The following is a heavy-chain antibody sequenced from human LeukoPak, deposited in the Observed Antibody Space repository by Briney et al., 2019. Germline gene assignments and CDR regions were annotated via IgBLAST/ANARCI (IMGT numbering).Heavy chain of an antibody. CDR3: ARDKRKTTWIRDPHNYYFDY. V-gene: IGHV1-69*05. Sequence: SVKVSCKASGGTFSSYAISWVRQAPGQGLEWMGGIIPIFGTANHAQKFQGRVTITTDESTSTAYMELSSLRSEDTAVYYCARDKRKTTWIRDPHNYYFDYWGQGTLVTVSS. J-gene: IGHJ4*02. D-gene: IGHD5-18*01. CDR1: GGTFSSYA. CDR2: IIPIFGTA.